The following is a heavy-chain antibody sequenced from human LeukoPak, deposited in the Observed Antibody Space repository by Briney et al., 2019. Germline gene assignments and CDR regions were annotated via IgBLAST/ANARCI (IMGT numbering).Heavy chain of an antibody. J-gene: IGHJ4*02. V-gene: IGHV1-18*04. D-gene: IGHD3-3*01. Sequence: ASVKVSCKASGYTFTSYYMHWVRQAPGQGLEWMGWISAYNGNTNYAQKLQGRVTMTTDTSTSTAYMELRSLRSDDTAVYYCARDLGYYDFWSGYRGGMGDFDYWGQGTLVTVSS. CDR3: ARDLGYYDFWSGYRGGMGDFDY. CDR1: GYTFTSYY. CDR2: ISAYNGNT.